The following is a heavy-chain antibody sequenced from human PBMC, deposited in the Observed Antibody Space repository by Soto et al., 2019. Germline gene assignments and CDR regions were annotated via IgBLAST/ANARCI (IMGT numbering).Heavy chain of an antibody. CDR1: GGSVSSGSYY. Sequence: QVQLQESGPGLVKPSETLSLTCTVSGGSVSSGSYYWSWIRQPPGKGLEWIGYIYYSGSTNYNPSRKSRVAISVDTPKNQLALKVSSVTAADTAVYYCARGAAVAGIDYWGQGTLVTVSS. J-gene: IGHJ4*02. V-gene: IGHV4-61*01. CDR2: IYYSGST. CDR3: ARGAAVAGIDY. D-gene: IGHD6-19*01.